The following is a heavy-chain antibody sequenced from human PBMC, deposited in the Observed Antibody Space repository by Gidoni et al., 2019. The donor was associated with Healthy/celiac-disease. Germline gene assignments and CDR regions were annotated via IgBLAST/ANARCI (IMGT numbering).Heavy chain of an antibody. CDR2: IYYSEST. D-gene: IGHD3-10*01. V-gene: IGHV4-31*03. CDR1: GGSISSGGYY. CDR3: AILIGVNWFDP. Sequence: QVQLQESGPGLVKPSQTLSLTCTVYGGSISSGGYYWCWNRQHPGKGLELIGYIYYSESTYYNPSLKSRVTISVDTSKNQFSLKLSSVTAADTAVYYCAILIGVNWFDPWGQGTLVTVSS. J-gene: IGHJ5*02.